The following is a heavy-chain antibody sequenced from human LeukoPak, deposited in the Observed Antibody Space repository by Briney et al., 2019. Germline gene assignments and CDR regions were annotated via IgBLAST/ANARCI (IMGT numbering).Heavy chain of an antibody. CDR3: ARDPYESDGVSYGAFDI. CDR2: IRHDGRDI. D-gene: IGHD3-22*01. Sequence: GGSLRLSCAASGFAFRSYRMTWVRQAPGKGLEWVVNIRHDGRDIKYEDSVRGRFTISRDNARNSLSLQMSSLRVEDTAVYYCARDPYESDGVSYGAFDIWSQGTVVTVSS. J-gene: IGHJ3*02. V-gene: IGHV3-7*01. CDR1: GFAFRSYR.